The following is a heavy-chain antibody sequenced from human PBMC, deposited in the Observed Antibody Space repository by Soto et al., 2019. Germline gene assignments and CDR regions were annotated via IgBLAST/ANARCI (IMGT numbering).Heavy chain of an antibody. CDR2: INQDGSKK. J-gene: IGHJ4*02. Sequence: EVQLVESGGGLVQPGGSLRLSCAASGFTFRSYWMSWVRQTPGKGLEWVANINQDGSKKNYVDSVKGRFTISRDNAEKLLDSQKERLGAEDAGVDYGLGVGGLMWPAGDYWGQGTLVTVSS. D-gene: IGHD3-16*01. CDR1: GFTFRSYW. V-gene: IGHV3-7*03. CDR3: LGVGGLMWPAGDY.